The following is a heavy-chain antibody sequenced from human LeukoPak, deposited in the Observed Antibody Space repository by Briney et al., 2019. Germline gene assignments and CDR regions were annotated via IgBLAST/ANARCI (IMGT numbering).Heavy chain of an antibody. CDR1: GGSISSYY. Sequence: SETLSLTCTVSGGSISSYYWSWIRQPAGKGLEWIGRIYTSWSTNYNPSLKSRVTMSVDTSKTQFSLKLSSVTAADTAVYYCARADGDLEWSYYYMDVWGKGTTVTVSS. D-gene: IGHD3-3*01. CDR2: IYTSWST. J-gene: IGHJ6*03. V-gene: IGHV4-4*07. CDR3: ARADGDLEWSYYYMDV.